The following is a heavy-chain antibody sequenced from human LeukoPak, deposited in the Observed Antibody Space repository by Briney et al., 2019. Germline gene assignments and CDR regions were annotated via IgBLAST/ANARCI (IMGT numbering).Heavy chain of an antibody. Sequence: PGGSLRLSCAASGFTFSSYAMHWVRQAPGKGLEWVAVISYDGSNKYYADSVKGRFTISRDNSKNTLYLQMNSLRAEDTAVYYCAKAGDPYYFDYWGQGTLVTVSS. CDR2: ISYDGSNK. CDR1: GFTFSSYA. D-gene: IGHD3-16*01. V-gene: IGHV3-30*04. J-gene: IGHJ4*02. CDR3: AKAGDPYYFDY.